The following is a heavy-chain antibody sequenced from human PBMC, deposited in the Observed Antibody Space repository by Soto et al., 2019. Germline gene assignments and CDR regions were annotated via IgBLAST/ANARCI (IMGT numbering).Heavy chain of an antibody. CDR2: IKSKTDGGTT. V-gene: IGHV3-15*07. CDR1: GFTFSNAW. J-gene: IGHJ6*02. CDR3: TTGGYDSAFYYYYGMDV. D-gene: IGHD5-12*01. Sequence: GGSLRXSXAASGFTFSNAWMNWVRQAPGKGLEWVGRIKSKTDGGTTDYAAPVKGRFTISRDDSKNTLYLQMNSLKTEDTAVYYCTTGGYDSAFYYYYGMDVWGQGTTVTVSS.